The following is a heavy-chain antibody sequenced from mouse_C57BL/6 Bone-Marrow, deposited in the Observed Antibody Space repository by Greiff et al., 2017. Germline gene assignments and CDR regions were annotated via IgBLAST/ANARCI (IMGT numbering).Heavy chain of an antibody. V-gene: IGHV5-6*02. CDR3: ARRGYYYAMDY. CDR2: ISSGGSYT. J-gene: IGHJ4*01. CDR1: GFTFSSYG. Sequence: EVKLVESGGDLVKPGGSLTLSCAASGFTFSSYGMSWVRQTPDKRLEWVATISSGGSYTYYPDSVKGRFTISRDNAKNTLYLQMSSLKSEDTAMYYWARRGYYYAMDYWGQGTSVTVSS.